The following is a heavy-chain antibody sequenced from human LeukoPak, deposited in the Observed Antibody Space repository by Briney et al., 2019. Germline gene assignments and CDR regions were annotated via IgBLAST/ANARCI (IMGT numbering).Heavy chain of an antibody. D-gene: IGHD3-22*01. CDR2: IYYSGST. Sequence: SETLSLTCTVSGGSISSSSYYWGWIRQPPGKGLEWIGSIYYSGSTYYNPSLKSRVTISVDTSKNQFSLKLSSVTAADTAVYYCARHDLKLPYYYDSSGTTLPPFDYWGQGTLVTVSS. V-gene: IGHV4-39*01. CDR1: GGSISSSSYY. CDR3: ARHDLKLPYYYDSSGTTLPPFDY. J-gene: IGHJ4*02.